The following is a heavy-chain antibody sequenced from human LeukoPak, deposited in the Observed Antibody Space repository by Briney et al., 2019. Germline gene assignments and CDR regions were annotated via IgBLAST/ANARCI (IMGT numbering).Heavy chain of an antibody. J-gene: IGHJ6*02. D-gene: IGHD2-15*01. Sequence: PSETLSLTCAVYGGSFSGYYWSWIRQPPGKGLEWIGEINHSGSTNYNPSLKSRVTISVDTSRNQFSLKLSSVTAADTAVYYYARGANFYYYGMDVWGQGTTVTVSS. V-gene: IGHV4-34*01. CDR2: INHSGST. CDR1: GGSFSGYY. CDR3: ARGANFYYYGMDV.